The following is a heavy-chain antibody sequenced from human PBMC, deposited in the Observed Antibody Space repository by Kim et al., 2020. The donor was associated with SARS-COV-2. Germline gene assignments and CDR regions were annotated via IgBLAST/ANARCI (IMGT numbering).Heavy chain of an antibody. Sequence: GGSLRLSCAAFGFTFSNYGMHWVRQAPGKGLEWVAVIWYDGSKRFYRDSVKGRFTISRDNSKNTLDLQLSSLRAEDTAVYFCAKEVGSDYGGNSGGMDVWGQGTTVTVSS. J-gene: IGHJ6*02. CDR3: AKEVGSDYGGNSGGMDV. CDR1: GFTFSNYG. V-gene: IGHV3-33*06. CDR2: IWYDGSKR. D-gene: IGHD4-17*01.